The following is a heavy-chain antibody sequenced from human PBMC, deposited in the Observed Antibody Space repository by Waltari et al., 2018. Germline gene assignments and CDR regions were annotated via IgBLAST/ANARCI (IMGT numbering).Heavy chain of an antibody. CDR3: ARAYQGLVAFDI. CDR2: IIPILGIA. Sequence: QVQLVQSGAEVKKPGSSVKVSCKASGGTFSSYTLSWGRQAPGQGPEWMGRIIPILGIANYAQKFQGRVTITADKSTSTAYMELSSLRSEDTAVYYCARAYQGLVAFDIWGQGTMVTVSS. V-gene: IGHV1-69*02. D-gene: IGHD2-2*01. J-gene: IGHJ3*02. CDR1: GGTFSSYT.